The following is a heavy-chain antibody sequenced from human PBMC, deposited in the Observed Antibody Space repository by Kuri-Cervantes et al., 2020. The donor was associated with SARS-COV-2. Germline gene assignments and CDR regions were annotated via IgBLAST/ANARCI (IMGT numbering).Heavy chain of an antibody. CDR2: ISAYNGNT. Sequence: ASVKVSCKGSGYTFTSYGISWVRQAPGQGLEWMGWISAYNGNTNYAQKLQGRVTMTTDTSTSTAYMELRSLRSDDTAVYYCAREGALTIFGVVTVNYYYYGMDVWGQGTTVTVSS. V-gene: IGHV1-18*01. J-gene: IGHJ6*02. CDR3: AREGALTIFGVVTVNYYYYGMDV. D-gene: IGHD3-3*01. CDR1: GYTFTSYG.